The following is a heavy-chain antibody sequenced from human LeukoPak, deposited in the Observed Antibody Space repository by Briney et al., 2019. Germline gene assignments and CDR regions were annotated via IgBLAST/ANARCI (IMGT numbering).Heavy chain of an antibody. D-gene: IGHD6-19*01. J-gene: IGHJ4*02. CDR1: GGSISSYY. V-gene: IGHV4-59*08. CDR3: ARGHSSGWFDFDY. Sequence: SETLSLTCTVSGGSISSYYWSWIRQPPGKGLDWIGYICYSGSTNYNPSLKSRVTISVDTSKSQFSLKLSSVTAADTAVYYCARGHSSGWFDFDYWGQGTLVTVSS. CDR2: ICYSGST.